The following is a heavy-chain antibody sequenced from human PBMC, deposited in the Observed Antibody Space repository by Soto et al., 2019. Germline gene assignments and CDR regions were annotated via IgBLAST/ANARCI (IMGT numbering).Heavy chain of an antibody. Sequence: GGALILSCAAGGWPFSSYVMRCVRQAPGERLEWVSGISGGGSNTFYADYVKGRFTISRDNSKNTLLLQMNSLGAEDTAVYYCAKDRNKSSSSLRGRYFDYWGQGIGVTVSS. CDR1: GWPFSSYV. CDR2: ISGGGSNT. D-gene: IGHD2-2*01. J-gene: IGHJ4*02. V-gene: IGHV3-23*01. CDR3: AKDRNKSSSSLRGRYFDY.